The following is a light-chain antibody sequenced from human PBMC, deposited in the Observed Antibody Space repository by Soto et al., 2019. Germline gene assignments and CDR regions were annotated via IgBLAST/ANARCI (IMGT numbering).Light chain of an antibody. CDR2: KIS. CDR3: MQATQFPLT. CDR1: QSLAHSDGNTY. Sequence: DIVMTQTPLSSPVTLGQPASISCRSSQSLAHSDGNTYLSWLQQRPGQPPRLLLYKISNRFSGVPERFSGSGAGTDFTLKISRVEAEDVGIYYCMQATQFPLTFGGGTRVEIK. J-gene: IGKJ4*01. V-gene: IGKV2-24*01.